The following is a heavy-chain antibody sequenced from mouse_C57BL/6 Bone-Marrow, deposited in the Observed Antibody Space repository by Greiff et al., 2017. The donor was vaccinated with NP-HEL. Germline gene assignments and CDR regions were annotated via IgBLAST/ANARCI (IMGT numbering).Heavy chain of an antibody. D-gene: IGHD2-14*01. CDR2: ISYDGSN. CDR3: ARAYDAYAMDY. Sequence: EVKLQQSGPGLVKPSQSLSLTCSVTGYSITSGYYWNWIRQFPGNKLEWMGYISYDGSNNYNPSLKNRISITRDTSKNQFFLKLNSVTTEDTATYYCARAYDAYAMDYWGQGTSVTVSS. CDR1: GYSITSGYY. V-gene: IGHV3-6*01. J-gene: IGHJ4*01.